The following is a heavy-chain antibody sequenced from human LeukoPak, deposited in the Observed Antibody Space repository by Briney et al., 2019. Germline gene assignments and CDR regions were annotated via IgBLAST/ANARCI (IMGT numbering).Heavy chain of an antibody. V-gene: IGHV3-30*04. Sequence: PGGSLRLSCAASGFTFSSYAMHWVRQAPGIGLEWVAVISYDGSNKYYADSVKGRFTISRDNSKNTLYLQVNSLRAEDTAVYYCARESSGYSYGYFDYWGQGTLVTVSS. CDR1: GFTFSSYA. J-gene: IGHJ4*02. CDR2: ISYDGSNK. CDR3: ARESSGYSYGYFDY. D-gene: IGHD5-18*01.